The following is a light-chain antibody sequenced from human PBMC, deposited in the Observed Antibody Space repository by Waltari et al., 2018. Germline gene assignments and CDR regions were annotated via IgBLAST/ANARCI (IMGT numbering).Light chain of an antibody. CDR1: QSVGKY. J-gene: IGKJ1*01. Sequence: EIVLTQSPGPLSLSPGQRATLSCRARQSVGKYLAWYQQKPGQAPRLLIYDASPRATGIPDRFSGSGSGTDFSLTIRRLEPEDFAVYYCQKYVNLPATFGQGTKVEIK. CDR2: DAS. V-gene: IGKV3-20*01. CDR3: QKYVNLPAT.